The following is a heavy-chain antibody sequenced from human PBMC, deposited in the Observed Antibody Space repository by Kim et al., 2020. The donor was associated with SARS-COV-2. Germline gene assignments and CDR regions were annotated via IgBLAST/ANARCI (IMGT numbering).Heavy chain of an antibody. V-gene: IGHV3-23*01. Sequence: GGSLRLSCAASGFTFSSYAMTWVRQAPGKGLEWVSAISGSGGSTYYADSVKGRFTISRDNSKNTLYLQMNSLRAEDTAVYYCAKDGGIAVAGVRLVGYYYYGMDVWDQGTTVNVAS. J-gene: IGHJ6*02. CDR1: GFTFSSYA. CDR2: ISGSGGST. CDR3: AKDGGIAVAGVRLVGYYYYGMDV. D-gene: IGHD6-19*01.